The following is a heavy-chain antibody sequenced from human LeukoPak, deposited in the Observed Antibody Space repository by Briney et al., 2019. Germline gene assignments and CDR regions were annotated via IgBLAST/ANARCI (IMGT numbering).Heavy chain of an antibody. J-gene: IGHJ3*02. Sequence: EASVKVSCKASGYTFTTYGISWVRQAPGQGLGWMGWISAYNGYTNYAQKLQGRVTMTTDTSTSTAYMELRSLRSDDTAVYYCARDNVLRSADAFDIWGQGTMVTVSS. CDR3: ARDNVLRSADAFDI. D-gene: IGHD3-3*01. CDR2: ISAYNGYT. V-gene: IGHV1-18*01. CDR1: GYTFTTYG.